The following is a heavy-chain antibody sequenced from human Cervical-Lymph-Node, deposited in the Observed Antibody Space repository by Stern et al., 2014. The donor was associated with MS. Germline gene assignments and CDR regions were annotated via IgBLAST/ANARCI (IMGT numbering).Heavy chain of an antibody. CDR3: ARDRRYCSGGSCSVNWLDP. D-gene: IGHD2-15*01. CDR1: GFTFSSYA. Sequence: VQLVESGGGVVQPGRSLRLSCAASGFTFSSYAMHWVRQAPGKGLEWLAYISSDGSNKYHVDSVKGRMTISRDNSKNTLFLQMNSLRSEDTAVYYCARDRRYCSGGSCSVNWLDPWGQGTRVTVSS. V-gene: IGHV3-30*04. J-gene: IGHJ5*02. CDR2: ISSDGSNK.